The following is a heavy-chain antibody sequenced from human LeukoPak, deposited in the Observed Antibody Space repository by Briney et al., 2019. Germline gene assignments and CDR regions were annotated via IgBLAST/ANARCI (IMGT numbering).Heavy chain of an antibody. D-gene: IGHD6-19*01. V-gene: IGHV1-46*01. J-gene: IGHJ4*02. CDR3: ASSDSSGWSFDY. CDR2: INPSGGST. CDR1: GYTFTSYY. Sequence: ASVKVSCKASGYTFTSYYMHWVRQAPGQGLEWMGIINPSGGSTTYAQKFQGRVTMTRDTSTSTVYMELSSLRSEDTAVYYCASSDSSGWSFDYWGQGTLVTVSS.